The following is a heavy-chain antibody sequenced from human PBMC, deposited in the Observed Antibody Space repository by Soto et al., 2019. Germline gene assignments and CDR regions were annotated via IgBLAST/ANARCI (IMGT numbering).Heavy chain of an antibody. Sequence: GASVKVSCKASGGTFSTYAINWVRQAPGQGLEWMGGIIPIFGTGNFAQKFQGRVTITADESTSTVYMELSSLRFEDKAVYYCARGTLSGGTWGQGTLVTVYS. J-gene: IGHJ5*02. CDR1: GGTFSTYA. D-gene: IGHD3-10*01. CDR3: ARGTLSGGT. CDR2: IIPIFGTG. V-gene: IGHV1-69*13.